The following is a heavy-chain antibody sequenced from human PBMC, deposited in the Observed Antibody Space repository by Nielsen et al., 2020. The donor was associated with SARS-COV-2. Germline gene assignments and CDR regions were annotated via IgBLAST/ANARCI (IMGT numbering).Heavy chain of an antibody. Sequence: ASVKVSCKASGYTFTGHYMHWVRQAPGQGLEWMGRINPNSGGTNYAQKFRGRVTMTSDTSISTAYMELSRLRSDDTAVYYCARSGNPGAFDIWGQGTMVTVSS. J-gene: IGHJ3*02. D-gene: IGHD1-14*01. CDR1: GYTFTGHY. CDR2: INPNSGGT. V-gene: IGHV1-2*06. CDR3: ARSGNPGAFDI.